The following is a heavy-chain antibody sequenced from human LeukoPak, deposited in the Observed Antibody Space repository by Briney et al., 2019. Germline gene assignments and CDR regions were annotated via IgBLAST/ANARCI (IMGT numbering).Heavy chain of an antibody. J-gene: IGHJ4*02. CDR1: GFTFRSYE. CDR2: ISRSGSLI. CDR3: ATLAAHYDILTGYSPLDY. V-gene: IGHV3-48*03. D-gene: IGHD3-9*01. Sequence: GGSLRLSCAASGFTFRSYEMNWVRQAPGKGLEWVSYISRSGSLIYYADSVKGRFTVSRDNAKNSLYLQMNSLRAEDTAVYYCATLAAHYDILTGYSPLDYWGQGTLVTVSS.